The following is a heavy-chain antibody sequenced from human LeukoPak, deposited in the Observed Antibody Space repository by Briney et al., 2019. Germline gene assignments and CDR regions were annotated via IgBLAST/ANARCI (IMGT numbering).Heavy chain of an antibody. Sequence: GGSLRLSCAASGFTFSSYSMSWVRQAPGKGLEWVSSISSSSSYINYADSVKGRFTISRDNAKNSLYLQMNSLRAEDTAVYYCVSPPFMPPGPYWGQGTLVTVSS. CDR1: GFTFSSYS. CDR2: ISSSSSYI. CDR3: VSPPFMPPGPY. V-gene: IGHV3-21*01. D-gene: IGHD2-2*01. J-gene: IGHJ4*02.